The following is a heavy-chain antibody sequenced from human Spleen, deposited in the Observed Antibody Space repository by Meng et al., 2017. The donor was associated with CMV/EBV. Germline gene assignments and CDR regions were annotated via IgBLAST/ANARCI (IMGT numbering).Heavy chain of an antibody. V-gene: IGHV3-7*03. D-gene: IGHD4-23*01. Sequence: GESLKISCATSGFTFSSYWMSWVHQAPGKGLEWVANINQDGSDKYCVDSVKGRFTISRDNSKNTLYLQMNSLRAEDTAVYYCAKRSDYGGNSGYFDSWGQGTLVTVSS. J-gene: IGHJ4*02. CDR2: INQDGSDK. CDR1: GFTFSSYW. CDR3: AKRSDYGGNSGYFDS.